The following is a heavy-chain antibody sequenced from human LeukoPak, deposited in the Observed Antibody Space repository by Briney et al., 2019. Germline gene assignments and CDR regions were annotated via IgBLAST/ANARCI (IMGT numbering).Heavy chain of an antibody. D-gene: IGHD3-16*01. Sequence: GGSLRLSCAASGFTFSSYDIHWVRQATGKGLEWVSGIGTAGEIYYPGSVKGRFTISRENAKNSLYLQMNSLRAGDTAVYYCARVKGGGGYYYYMDVWGKGTTVTVSS. CDR1: GFTFSSYD. CDR3: ARVKGGGGYYYYMDV. J-gene: IGHJ6*03. CDR2: IGTAGEI. V-gene: IGHV3-13*01.